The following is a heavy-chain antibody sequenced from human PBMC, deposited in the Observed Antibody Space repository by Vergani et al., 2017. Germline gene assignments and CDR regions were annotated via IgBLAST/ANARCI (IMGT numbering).Heavy chain of an antibody. CDR2: IYPGDSDT. CDR3: ASPGEYYDSSGYPPDAFDI. D-gene: IGHD3-22*01. V-gene: IGHV5-51*01. J-gene: IGHJ3*02. CDR1: GYSFTSYW. Sequence: EVQLVQSGAEVKKPGESLKISCKGSGYSFTSYWIGWVRQMPGKGLEWMGIIYPGDSDTRYSPSFQGQVTISADKTISTAYLQWSSLKASDTAMYYCASPGEYYDSSGYPPDAFDIWGQGTMVTVSS.